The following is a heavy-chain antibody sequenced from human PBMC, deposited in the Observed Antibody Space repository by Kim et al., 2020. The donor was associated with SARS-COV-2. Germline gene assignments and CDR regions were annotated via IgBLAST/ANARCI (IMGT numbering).Heavy chain of an antibody. Sequence: NYHPSLKSRVTISVDTSKNQFSLKLSSVTAADTAVYYCARGGGYSYGAIDYWGQGTLVTVSS. D-gene: IGHD5-18*01. J-gene: IGHJ4*02. V-gene: IGHV4-34*01. CDR3: ARGGGYSYGAIDY.